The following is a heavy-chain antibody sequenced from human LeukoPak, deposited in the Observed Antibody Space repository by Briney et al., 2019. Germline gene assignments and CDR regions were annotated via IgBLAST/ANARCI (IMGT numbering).Heavy chain of an antibody. Sequence: PSETLALTCGFHVGSYSGFYWRWIRQPPGRGREGMGEINYSGSTNYNPSLKSGVTISVDTSKNQFSLKLSSVTAADTAVYYCARGLGAVRIAVAGTFGYWGQGTLVTVSS. CDR1: VGSYSGFY. CDR2: INYSGST. CDR3: ARGLGAVRIAVAGTFGY. V-gene: IGHV4-34*01. D-gene: IGHD6-19*01. J-gene: IGHJ4*02.